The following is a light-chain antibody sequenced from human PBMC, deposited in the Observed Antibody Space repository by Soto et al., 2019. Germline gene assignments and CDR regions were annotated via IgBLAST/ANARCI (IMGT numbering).Light chain of an antibody. CDR1: SGDIGAYNY. V-gene: IGLV2-14*01. CDR2: EVS. CDR3: SSYTPSYPHV. Sequence: QSVLTQPASVSGSPGQSVTISCTGTSGDIGAYNYVCWYQQHPGKAPKLMIYEVSNRPSGVSDRFSGSKSGNTASLSISGRQGEDEAVYSCSSYTPSYPHVFGTGTKVTV. J-gene: IGLJ1*01.